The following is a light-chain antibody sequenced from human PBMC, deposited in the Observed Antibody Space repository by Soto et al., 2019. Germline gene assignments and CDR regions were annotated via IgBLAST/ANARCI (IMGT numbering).Light chain of an antibody. CDR1: SSNIGNNY. CDR2: ENN. CDR3: GTWDSSLSARV. J-gene: IGLJ2*01. Sequence: QSVLTQPPSVSAAPGQKVTISCSGFSSNIGNNYVSWYQQVPGTAPKLLIYENNKRPSGIPDRFSGSKSGTSATLDITGLQTGDEADYYCGTWDSSLSARVFGGGTKLTVL. V-gene: IGLV1-51*01.